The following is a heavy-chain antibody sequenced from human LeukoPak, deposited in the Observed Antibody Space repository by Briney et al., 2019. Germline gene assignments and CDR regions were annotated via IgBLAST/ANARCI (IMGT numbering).Heavy chain of an antibody. CDR1: GNSISSGDNY. V-gene: IGHV4-61*02. Sequence: SETLSLTCTVSGNSISSGDNYWSWIRQPAGKGLEWIGRIYTSGSTNYNPSLKSQVTISGDTSKNQFSLRLSSVTAADTAVYYCARASYSYDINGWVPFDYWGQGTLVTVSS. CDR3: ARASYSYDINGWVPFDY. J-gene: IGHJ4*02. CDR2: IYTSGST. D-gene: IGHD3-22*01.